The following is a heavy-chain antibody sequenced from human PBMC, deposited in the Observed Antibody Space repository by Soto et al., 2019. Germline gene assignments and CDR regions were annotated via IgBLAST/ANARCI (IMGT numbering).Heavy chain of an antibody. CDR1: GYTFTSYG. CDR2: ISAYNGNT. J-gene: IGHJ4*02. D-gene: IGHD6-19*01. V-gene: IGHV1-18*01. CDR3: AETGYSSGWYVPAPPGY. Sequence: ASVKVSCKASGYTFTSYGISWVRQAPGKGLEWMGWISAYNGNTNYAQKLQGRVTMTTDTSTSTAYMELRSLRSDDTAVYYCAETGYSSGWYVPAPPGYWGQGTLVTVSS.